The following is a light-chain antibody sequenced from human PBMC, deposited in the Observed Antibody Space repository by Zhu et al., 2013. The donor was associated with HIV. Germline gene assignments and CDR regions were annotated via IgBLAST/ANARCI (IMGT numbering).Light chain of an antibody. CDR2: DAS. V-gene: IGKV1-33*01. CDR3: QQYDTLPVT. Sequence: DILMTQSPPSLSASVGDRVTITCQASQDISDFLNWYQQKPGKAPKLLIYDASKLETGVPSRFTGRGFGTKFYFTISSLQPEDIATYYCQQYDTLPVTFGGRDQRGHQ. CDR1: QDISDF. J-gene: IGKJ4*01.